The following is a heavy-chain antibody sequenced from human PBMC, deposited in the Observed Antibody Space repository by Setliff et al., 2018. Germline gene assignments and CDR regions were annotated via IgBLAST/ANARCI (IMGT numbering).Heavy chain of an antibody. CDR2: INPNSGGT. V-gene: IGHV1-2*02. D-gene: IGHD3-22*01. CDR1: GYTFTGYY. CDR3: ARINFYVSSGYYYAPEL. J-gene: IGHJ4*02. Sequence: ASVKVSCKASGYTFTGYYMHWVRQAPGRGLEWMGWINPNSGGTNYAQKFQGRVTVTTDTSTTTAYMELRSLRADDTAVYYCARINFYVSSGYYYAPELWGQGTTVTVSS.